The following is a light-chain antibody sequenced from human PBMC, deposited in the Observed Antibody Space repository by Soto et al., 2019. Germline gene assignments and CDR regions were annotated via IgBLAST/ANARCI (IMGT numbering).Light chain of an antibody. Sequence: PGDRATLSCRASQSVSSSYLAWYQQKPGQAPRLLIYGASSRATGIPDRFSGSGSGTEFTLTITSLQPDDFATYYCQQYHTYSWTFGQGTKVDIK. CDR2: GAS. J-gene: IGKJ1*01. CDR3: QQYHTYSWT. V-gene: IGKV3-20*01. CDR1: QSVSSSY.